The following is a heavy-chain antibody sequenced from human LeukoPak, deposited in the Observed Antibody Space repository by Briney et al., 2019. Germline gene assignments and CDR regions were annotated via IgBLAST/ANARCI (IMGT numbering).Heavy chain of an antibody. CDR3: ASSVATPGITDFDY. CDR1: GGSISSGGYY. V-gene: IGHV4-31*03. CDR2: IYYSGST. J-gene: IGHJ4*02. Sequence: SETLSLTCTVSGGSISSGGYYWSWIRQHPGKGLEWIGYIYYSGSTYYNPSLKSRVTISVDTSKNQFSLKLSSVTAADTAVYYCASSVATPGITDFDYWGQGILVTVSS. D-gene: IGHD5-12*01.